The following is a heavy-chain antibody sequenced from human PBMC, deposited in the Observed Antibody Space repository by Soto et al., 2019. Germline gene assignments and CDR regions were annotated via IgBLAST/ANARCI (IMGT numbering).Heavy chain of an antibody. CDR1: GYTFTSYD. Sequence: HVQLVQSGAEVKKPGASVKVSCKASGYTFTSYDINWGRQATGQGLEWMGWMNPNSGNTGYAEKFLGRVTMTRSVSISTAYMELGSLRSEDTAVYYCARVNYDYYYYYGMDFWGQGTTVTVS. V-gene: IGHV1-8*01. D-gene: IGHD4-4*01. CDR2: MNPNSGNT. J-gene: IGHJ6*02. CDR3: ARVNYDYYYYYGMDF.